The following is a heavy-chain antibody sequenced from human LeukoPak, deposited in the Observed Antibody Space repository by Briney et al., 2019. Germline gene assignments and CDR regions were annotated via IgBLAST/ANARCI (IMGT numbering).Heavy chain of an antibody. J-gene: IGHJ4*02. CDR2: INHSGST. CDR1: GGSFSGYY. CDR3: ARGRMGVY. Sequence: SETLSLTCALYGGSFSGYYWSWIRQPPGKGLEWIGEINHSGSTNYNPSLKSRVTISVDTSKNQFSLKLSSVTAADTAVYYCARGRMGVYWGQGTLVTVSS. V-gene: IGHV4-34*01. D-gene: IGHD2-8*01.